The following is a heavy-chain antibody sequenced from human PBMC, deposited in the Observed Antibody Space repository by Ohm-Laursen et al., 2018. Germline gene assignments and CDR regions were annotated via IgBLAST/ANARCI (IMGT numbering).Heavy chain of an antibody. V-gene: IGHV3-9*01. D-gene: IGHD1-7*01. CDR1: GFTFDDCA. CDR2: ISWNSGSI. Sequence: SLRLSCAASGFTFDDCAMHWVRQAPGKGLEWVSGISWNSGSIGYADSVKGRFTISRDNAKNSLYLQMNSLRAEDTALYYCAKDVGSWNFPSEAFGIWGQGTMVTVSS. J-gene: IGHJ3*02. CDR3: AKDVGSWNFPSEAFGI.